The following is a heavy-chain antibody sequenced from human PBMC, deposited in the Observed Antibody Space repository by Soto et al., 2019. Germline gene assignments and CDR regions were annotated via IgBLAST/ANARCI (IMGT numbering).Heavy chain of an antibody. CDR1: GFTFSSYA. Sequence: PGGSLRLSCAASGFTFSSYAMSWVRQAPGQGLEWVSAISGSGGSTYYADSVKGRSTISRDNSENTLSLQMNSLRAEDTAVYYCARLGYFDNSGYSYFDSWGHGTLVTVSS. D-gene: IGHD3-22*01. V-gene: IGHV3-23*01. J-gene: IGHJ5*01. CDR2: ISGSGGST. CDR3: ARLGYFDNSGYSYFDS.